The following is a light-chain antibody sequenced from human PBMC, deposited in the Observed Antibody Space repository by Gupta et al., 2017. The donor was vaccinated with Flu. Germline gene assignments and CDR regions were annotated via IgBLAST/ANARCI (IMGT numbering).Light chain of an antibody. J-gene: IGKJ2*01. CDR2: GAS. CDR3: QEYGSSPVT. Sequence: GTLSLSPGERATLSCRASQSINSKFLAWYQQKAGQAPRLLICGASSRATGIPDRFSGSGSGTDFTLTISRLEPGDFAVYYCQEYGSSPVTFGQGSKLEIK. V-gene: IGKV3-20*01. CDR1: QSINSKF.